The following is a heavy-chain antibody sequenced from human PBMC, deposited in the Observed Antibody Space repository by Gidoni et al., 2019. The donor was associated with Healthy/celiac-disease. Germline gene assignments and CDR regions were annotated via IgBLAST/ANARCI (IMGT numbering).Heavy chain of an antibody. CDR3: ARGPPPKDIVVVVAATQEEALDI. J-gene: IGHJ3*02. V-gene: IGHV4-34*01. CDR1: RGSFSGYY. CDR2: SL. D-gene: IGHD2-15*01. Sequence: QVQLQPCGAGLCPPSETLSLTCAVYRGSFSGYYWSWIRQPPGKSLIKSRVTISVDTSKNQFSLKLSSVTAADTAVYYCARGPPPKDIVVVVAATQEEALDIWGQGTMVTVSS.